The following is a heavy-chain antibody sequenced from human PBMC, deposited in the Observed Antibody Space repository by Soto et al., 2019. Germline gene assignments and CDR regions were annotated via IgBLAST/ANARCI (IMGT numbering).Heavy chain of an antibody. V-gene: IGHV3-30*18. CDR2: ISYDGSNK. J-gene: IGHJ4*02. Sequence: QVQLVESGGGVVQPGRSLRLSCAASGFTFSSYGMHWVRQAPGKGLEWVAVISYDGSNKYYADSVKGRFTISRDNSKNTLYLQMNSLRAEDTAVYYCAKGVRQQLDWGQGTPVTVSS. D-gene: IGHD6-13*01. CDR3: AKGVRQQLD. CDR1: GFTFSSYG.